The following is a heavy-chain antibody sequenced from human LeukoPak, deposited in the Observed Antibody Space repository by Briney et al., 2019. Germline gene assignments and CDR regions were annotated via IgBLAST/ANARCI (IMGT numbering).Heavy chain of an antibody. CDR3: ARSAQYSSGWYSFDY. V-gene: IGHV1-69*05. CDR1: GGTFSSYA. CDR2: IIPIFGTA. D-gene: IGHD6-19*01. Sequence: ASVKVSCKASGGTFSSYAISWVRQAPGQGLEWMGRIIPIFGTANYAQKFQGRVTITTDESTSTAYMELSSLRSEDTAVHYCARSAQYSSGWYSFDYWGQGTLVTVSS. J-gene: IGHJ4*02.